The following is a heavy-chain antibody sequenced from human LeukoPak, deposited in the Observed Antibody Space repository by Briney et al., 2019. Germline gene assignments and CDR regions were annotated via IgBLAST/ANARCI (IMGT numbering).Heavy chain of an antibody. Sequence: PSETLSLTCTVSGGSISSGGYYWSWIRQPPGKGLEWIGYIYHSGSTYYNPSLKSRVTISVDRSKNQFSLKLSSVTAADTAVYYCARDKLGIWVYWGQGTLVTVSS. J-gene: IGHJ4*02. D-gene: IGHD2-15*01. CDR2: IYHSGST. CDR3: ARDKLGIWVY. V-gene: IGHV4-30-2*01. CDR1: GGSISSGGYY.